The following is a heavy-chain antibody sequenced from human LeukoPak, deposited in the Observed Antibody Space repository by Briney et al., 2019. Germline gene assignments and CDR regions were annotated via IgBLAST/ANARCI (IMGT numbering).Heavy chain of an antibody. CDR1: GFTFSGDA. V-gene: IGHV3-23*01. CDR3: ATYQWLKDY. Sequence: GGSLRLPCAASGFTFSGDAMNWVRQAPGKGLEWVSSISISGTKTYYAESVKGRFTVSRDNSQDTLYLEMNNLRAEDTAIYYCATYQWLKDYWGQGTLVTVS. J-gene: IGHJ4*02. CDR2: ISISGTKT. D-gene: IGHD3-22*01.